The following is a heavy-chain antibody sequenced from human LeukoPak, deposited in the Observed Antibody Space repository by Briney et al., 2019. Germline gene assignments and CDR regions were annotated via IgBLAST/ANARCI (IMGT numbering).Heavy chain of an antibody. CDR3: ASGHSNGYYPPDY. CDR1: GFIFKNYG. V-gene: IGHV3-33*01. Sequence: GGSLRLSCAASGFIFKNYGMHWVRQAPGKGLEWVAMTWYDGNTKYYVDSVKGRFTISRDNSKSTLYLQMDSLRAEDTAVDYCASGHSNGYYPPDYWGQGTLVTVSS. CDR2: TWYDGNTK. J-gene: IGHJ4*02. D-gene: IGHD3-22*01.